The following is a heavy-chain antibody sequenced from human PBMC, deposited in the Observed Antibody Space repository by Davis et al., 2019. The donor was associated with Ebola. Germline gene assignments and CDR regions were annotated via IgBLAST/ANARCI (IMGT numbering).Heavy chain of an antibody. Sequence: AASVKVSCKASGYTFISYFMHWVRQAPGQGLEWMGIINPSGGSTSYAQKFQGRVTMTRDTSTSTVYMELSSLRSEDTAVYYCARARDMATIGDYAMDVWGQGTTVTVSS. CDR2: INPSGGST. V-gene: IGHV1-46*01. D-gene: IGHD5-24*01. CDR3: ARARDMATIGDYAMDV. J-gene: IGHJ6*02. CDR1: GYTFISYF.